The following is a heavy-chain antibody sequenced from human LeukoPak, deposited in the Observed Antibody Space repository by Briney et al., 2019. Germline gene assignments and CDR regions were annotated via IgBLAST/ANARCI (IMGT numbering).Heavy chain of an antibody. Sequence: ASVKVSCKSSGYTFTAYSVHWVRPAPGQGLEWMGWINTHSGVTSYEQKFQGRVTVTRDTSISTAYMELSRLRSDATAVYYCFLLSSDSSGDWGQGTLVTVSS. D-gene: IGHD3-22*01. V-gene: IGHV1-2*02. J-gene: IGHJ4*02. CDR1: GYTFTAYS. CDR3: FLLSSDSSGD. CDR2: INTHSGVT.